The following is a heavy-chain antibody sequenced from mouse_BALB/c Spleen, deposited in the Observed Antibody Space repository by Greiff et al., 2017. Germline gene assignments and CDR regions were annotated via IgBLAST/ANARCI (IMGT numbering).Heavy chain of an antibody. Sequence: QVQLQQSAAELARPGASVKMSCKASGYTFTSYTMHWVKQRPGQGLEWIGYINPSSGYTEYNQKFKDKTTLTADKSSSTAYMQLSSLTSEDSAVYYCARGAYGYDWYFDVWGAGTTVTVSS. J-gene: IGHJ1*01. D-gene: IGHD2-2*01. CDR1: GYTFTSYT. V-gene: IGHV1-4*02. CDR2: INPSSGYT. CDR3: ARGAYGYDWYFDV.